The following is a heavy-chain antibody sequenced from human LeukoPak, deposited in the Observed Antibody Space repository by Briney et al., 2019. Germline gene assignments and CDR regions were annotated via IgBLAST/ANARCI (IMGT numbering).Heavy chain of an antibody. D-gene: IGHD3-10*01. Sequence: SSETLSLTCAVYGGSFSGYYWSWIRQPPGKGLEWIGYIYCSGSTNYNPSLKSRVTISVDTSKNQFSLKLSSVTAADTAVYYCARGPDHYYARLGPWGQGTLVTVSS. J-gene: IGHJ5*02. CDR1: GGSFSGYY. CDR3: ARGPDHYYARLGP. CDR2: IYCSGST. V-gene: IGHV4-59*01.